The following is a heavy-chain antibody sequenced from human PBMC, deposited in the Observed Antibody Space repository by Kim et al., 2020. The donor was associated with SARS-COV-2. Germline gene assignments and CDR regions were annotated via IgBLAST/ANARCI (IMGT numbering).Heavy chain of an antibody. D-gene: IGHD3-22*01. CDR2: IYYSGST. Sequence: SETLSLTCTVSGGSISSGGYYWSWLREHPGKGLEWIVYIYYSGSTYYNPTLKSRVTISVDTTKNQFSLKLSSVTAAATSVYYCARDYYDSGGYYFLGYFDLWGRGTLVTVSS. J-gene: IGHJ2*01. V-gene: IGHV4-31*03. CDR1: GGSISSGGYY. CDR3: ARDYYDSGGYYFLGYFDL.